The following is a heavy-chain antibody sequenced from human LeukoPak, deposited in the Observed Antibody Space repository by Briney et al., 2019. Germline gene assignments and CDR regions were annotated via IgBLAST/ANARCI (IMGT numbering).Heavy chain of an antibody. D-gene: IGHD3-16*01. J-gene: IGHJ2*01. Sequence: GGSLRLSCAASGLTFSSHWMHWVRQAPGKGLVWVSRITNDGSSTTYADSVKGRFTISRDNAQNSLHLQMNNLGAEDTAVYYCATPRGRTHPFDLWGRGTLVTVSS. CDR2: ITNDGSST. CDR1: GLTFSSHW. CDR3: ATPRGRTHPFDL. V-gene: IGHV3-74*01.